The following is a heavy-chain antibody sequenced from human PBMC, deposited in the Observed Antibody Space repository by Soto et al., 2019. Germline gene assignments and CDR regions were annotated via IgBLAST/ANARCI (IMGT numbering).Heavy chain of an antibody. CDR3: VKGPPAPPGHSSSARLDFDY. CDR1: GFTFSSYA. V-gene: IGHV3-23*01. Sequence: EVQLLESGGGLVQPGGSLRLSCAASGFTFSSYAMSWVRQAPGKGLEWVSAISGSGGSTYYADSVKGRFTISRDNSKNTLYLQMNSLRAEDTAVYYCVKGPPAPPGHSSSARLDFDYWGQGTLVTVSS. J-gene: IGHJ4*02. CDR2: ISGSGGST. D-gene: IGHD6-6*01.